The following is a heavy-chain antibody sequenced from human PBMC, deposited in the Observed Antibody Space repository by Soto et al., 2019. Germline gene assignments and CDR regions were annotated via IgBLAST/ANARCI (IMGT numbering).Heavy chain of an antibody. J-gene: IGHJ4*02. Sequence: QVQLQQWGAGLLKPSETLSLTCAVYGGSFSGYYWSWIRQPPGKGLEWIGEINHSGSTNYNPSLKSRVTISVDTYKNQFSLKLSSVTAADTAVYYCARGYSSGYWGQGTLVTVSS. CDR2: INHSGST. V-gene: IGHV4-34*01. CDR3: ARGYSSGY. D-gene: IGHD3-22*01. CDR1: GGSFSGYY.